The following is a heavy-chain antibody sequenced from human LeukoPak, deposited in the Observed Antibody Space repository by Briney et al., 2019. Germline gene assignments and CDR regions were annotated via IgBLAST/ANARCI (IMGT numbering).Heavy chain of an antibody. J-gene: IGHJ4*02. D-gene: IGHD1-26*01. CDR2: ISYDGSNK. CDR3: ARSRVTYSGSYSIDY. CDR1: GFIFSRYG. V-gene: IGHV3-30*19. Sequence: GGSLRLSCEASGFIFSRYGMHWVRQAPGKGLEWVAVISYDGSNKYYADSVKGRFTISRDNSKNTLYLQMNSLRAEDTAVYYCARSRVTYSGSYSIDYWGQGTLVTVSS.